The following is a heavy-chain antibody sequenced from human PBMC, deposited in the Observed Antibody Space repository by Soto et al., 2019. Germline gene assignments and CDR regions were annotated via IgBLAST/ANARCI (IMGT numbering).Heavy chain of an antibody. V-gene: IGHV1-18*01. CDR1: GYTFTSYG. J-gene: IGHJ4*02. CDR3: ARVRAAAGTYQLDY. Sequence: ASVKVSCKASGYTFTSYGISWVRQAPGQGLEWMGWISAYNGNTNYAQKLQGRVTMTTDTSTSTAHMELRSLRSDDTAVYYCARVRAAAGTYQLDYWGQGTLVTVSS. D-gene: IGHD6-13*01. CDR2: ISAYNGNT.